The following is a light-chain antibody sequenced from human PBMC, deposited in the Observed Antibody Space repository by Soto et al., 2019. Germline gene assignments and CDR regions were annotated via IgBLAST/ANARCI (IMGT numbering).Light chain of an antibody. J-gene: IGKJ1*01. CDR1: QSVSSSY. V-gene: IGKV3-11*01. Sequence: DIVFTQSPGNLSLSTGERATLSCRASQSVSSSYLAWYQQKPGQAPRLLIYDASNRATGIPARFSGSGSGTEFTLTSSSLEPEDFAVYYCLQYNNWPSFGQGTKVDIK. CDR2: DAS. CDR3: LQYNNWPS.